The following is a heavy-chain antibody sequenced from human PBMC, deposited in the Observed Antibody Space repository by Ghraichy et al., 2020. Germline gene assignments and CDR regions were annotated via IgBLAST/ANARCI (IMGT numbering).Heavy chain of an antibody. Sequence: GGSLRLSCAASGFTFSDHYMDWVRQAPGKGLEWVGRTRNKANSYTIEYAASVKGRFTISRDDSKSSLYMQMNSLKTEDTDVYYCGRGKGGVVATPGYYYYYGMDVWGQGTTVTVSS. J-gene: IGHJ6*02. CDR3: GRGKGGVVATPGYYYYYGMDV. V-gene: IGHV3-72*01. D-gene: IGHD2-2*01. CDR2: TRNKANSYTI. CDR1: GFTFSDHY.